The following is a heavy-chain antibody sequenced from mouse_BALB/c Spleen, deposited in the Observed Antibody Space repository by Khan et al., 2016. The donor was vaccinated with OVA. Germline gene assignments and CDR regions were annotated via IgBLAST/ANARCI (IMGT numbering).Heavy chain of an antibody. J-gene: IGHJ1*01. D-gene: IGHD3-1*01. V-gene: IGHV1-63*02. CDR3: ARWATWYFDV. CDR2: IYPGGGFT. CDR1: GYTFTNFW. Sequence: QVQLKESGAELVRPGTSVKISCKASGYTFTNFWLGWVKQRSGHGLEWIGDIYPGGGFTNYNEKFKGKATLTTGTSSSTVYMQLSCLTSEGSAVYFCARWATWYFDVWGAGTTVTVSS.